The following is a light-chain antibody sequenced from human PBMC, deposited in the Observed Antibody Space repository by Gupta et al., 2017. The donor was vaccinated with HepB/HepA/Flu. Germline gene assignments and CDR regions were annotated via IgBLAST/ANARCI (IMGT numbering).Light chain of an antibody. V-gene: IGKV1D-13*01. CDR1: QGISSA. CDR3: QQFYNGVT. CDR2: DAS. Sequence: AIQLTQSPSSLSASVGDRVTITCRASQGISSALAWYQQKPGKPPKLLIFDASSLESEVSSRFSGSGSGTDFTLTISSLQPEDFETYYCQQFYNGVTFGGGTKVEIK. J-gene: IGKJ4*01.